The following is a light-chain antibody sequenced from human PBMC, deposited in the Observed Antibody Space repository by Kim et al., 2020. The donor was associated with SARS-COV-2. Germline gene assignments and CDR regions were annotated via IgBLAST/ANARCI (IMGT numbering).Light chain of an antibody. Sequence: QSALTQPASVSESPGQSITISCTGTSSDVGGYDYVSWYQQHPGKVPKLVIYDVSNRPSGVSNRFSGSKSDNTASLTISGLQAEDEADYYCSSYTSSRTLVFGTGTEVTVL. J-gene: IGLJ1*01. CDR2: DVS. CDR3: SSYTSSRTLV. V-gene: IGLV2-14*01. CDR1: SSDVGGYDY.